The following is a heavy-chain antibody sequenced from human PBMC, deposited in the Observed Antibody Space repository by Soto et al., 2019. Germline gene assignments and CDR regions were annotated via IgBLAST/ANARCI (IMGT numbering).Heavy chain of an antibody. CDR2: ISGSGGST. Sequence: GGSLRLSCAASGFTFSSYAMSWVRQAPGKGLEWVSAISGSGGSTYYADSVKGRFTISRDNSKNTLYLQMNSLRAEDTAVYYCAKPPDMVRGVIIFDYWGQGTLVIVSS. D-gene: IGHD3-10*01. CDR1: GFTFSSYA. CDR3: AKPPDMVRGVIIFDY. J-gene: IGHJ4*02. V-gene: IGHV3-23*01.